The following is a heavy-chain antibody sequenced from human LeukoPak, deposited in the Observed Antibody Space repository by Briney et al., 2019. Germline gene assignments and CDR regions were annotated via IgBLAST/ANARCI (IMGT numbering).Heavy chain of an antibody. J-gene: IGHJ4*02. Sequence: PSETLSLTCTVSGGSISSSSYYWGWIRQPPGKGLEWIGSIYYSGSTYYNPSLKSRVTISVDTSKNQFSLKLSSVTAADTAVYYCARGGGYCSSTSCYPFDYWGQGTLVTVSS. V-gene: IGHV4-39*07. D-gene: IGHD2-2*01. CDR1: GGSISSSSYY. CDR3: ARGGGYCSSTSCYPFDY. CDR2: IYYSGST.